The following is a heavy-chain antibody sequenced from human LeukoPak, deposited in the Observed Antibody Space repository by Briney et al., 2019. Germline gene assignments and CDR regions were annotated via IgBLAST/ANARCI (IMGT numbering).Heavy chain of an antibody. V-gene: IGHV4-59*12. CDR2: IYYSGST. CDR3: ARDDPRGIAVGGLFDY. D-gene: IGHD6-19*01. Sequence: SETLSLTCTVSGGSISSYYWSWIRQPPGKGLEWIGYIYYSGSTYYNPSLKSRVTISVDTSKNQFSLKLSSVTAAETAVYYCARDDPRGIAVGGLFDYWGQGTLVTVSS. J-gene: IGHJ4*02. CDR1: GGSISSYY.